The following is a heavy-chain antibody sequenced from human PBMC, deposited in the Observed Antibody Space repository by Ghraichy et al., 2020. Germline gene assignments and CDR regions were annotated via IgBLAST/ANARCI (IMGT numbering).Heavy chain of an antibody. CDR3: ARGSSPDDAFDI. V-gene: IGHV1-69*13. Sequence: PVKVSCKAPGGTFSSYAISWVRQAPGQGLEWMGGIIPIFDTANYAQKFQGRVTIAADESTNTAYMELSSLRSEDTAVYYCARGSSPDDAFDIWGQGTMVTVSS. CDR1: GGTFSSYA. D-gene: IGHD1-26*01. CDR2: IIPIFDTA. J-gene: IGHJ3*02.